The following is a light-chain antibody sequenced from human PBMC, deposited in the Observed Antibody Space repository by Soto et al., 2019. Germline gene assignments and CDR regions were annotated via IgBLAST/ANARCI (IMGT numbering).Light chain of an antibody. CDR3: QQYNDWPPT. CDR2: GAS. V-gene: IGKV3-20*01. Sequence: EIVLTQSPGTLSLSPGERATLSCRASQSVSNNYLAWYQQKPGQAPRLLIYGASNRATGIADRFSGSGSGTDFTLTISSLQSEDFAVYYCQQYNDWPPTFGQGTKVDIK. J-gene: IGKJ1*01. CDR1: QSVSNNY.